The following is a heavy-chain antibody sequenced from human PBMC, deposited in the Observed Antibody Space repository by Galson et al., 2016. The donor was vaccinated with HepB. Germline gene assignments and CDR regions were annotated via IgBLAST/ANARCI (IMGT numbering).Heavy chain of an antibody. V-gene: IGHV3-30*04. CDR2: ISYTGSNE. J-gene: IGHJ6*02. CDR3: ARSFRDFVFEGSLYGLDV. CDR1: GFSFSLNT. Sequence: SLRLSCAASGFSFSLNTVHWVRQLPGKGLAWVALISYTGSNEIYAESVKGRFQISRDNSKNTLYLQMNNLRGEDTAVYYCARSFRDFVFEGSLYGLDVWGQGTTVIVSS. D-gene: IGHD3-10*01.